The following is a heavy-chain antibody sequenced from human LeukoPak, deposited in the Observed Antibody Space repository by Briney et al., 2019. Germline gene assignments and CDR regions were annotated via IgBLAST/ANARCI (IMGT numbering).Heavy chain of an antibody. CDR3: ARDRWEYYYDSSGLYDY. Sequence: GGSLRLSCAASGFTFSSNCMSWVRQAPGKGLEWVSLICSGGNTYYADSVKGRFTISRDDSKNTLYLQMNSLRAEDTAVYYCARDRWEYYYDSSGLYDYWGQGTLVTVSS. D-gene: IGHD3-22*01. CDR1: GFTFSSNC. V-gene: IGHV3-53*01. CDR2: ICSGGNT. J-gene: IGHJ4*02.